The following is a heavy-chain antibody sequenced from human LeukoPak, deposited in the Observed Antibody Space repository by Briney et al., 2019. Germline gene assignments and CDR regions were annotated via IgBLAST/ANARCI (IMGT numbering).Heavy chain of an antibody. CDR3: ARARIAVAGHYFDY. CDR2: IWYDGSNK. J-gene: IGHJ4*02. CDR1: GFTFSSYG. D-gene: IGHD6-19*01. Sequence: GGSLRLSCAASGFTFSSYGMHWVRQAPGKGLEWVAVIWYDGSNKYYADSVKGRFTISRDNSKNTLYLQMNSLRAEDTAVYYCARARIAVAGHYFDYWGQGTLVTVSS. V-gene: IGHV3-33*01.